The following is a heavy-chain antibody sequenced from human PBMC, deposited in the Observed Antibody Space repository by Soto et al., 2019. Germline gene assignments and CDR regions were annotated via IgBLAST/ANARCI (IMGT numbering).Heavy chain of an antibody. CDR2: IYYSGST. CDR3: ARVSSSWYRYGFDP. D-gene: IGHD6-13*01. J-gene: IGHJ5*02. Sequence: SETLSLTCTVSGGSISSGGYYWRWIRQHPGKGLEWIGYIYYSGSTYYNPSLKSRVTISVDTSKNQFSLKLSSVTAADTAVYYCARVSSSWYRYGFDPWGQGTLVTVSS. CDR1: GGSISSGGYY. V-gene: IGHV4-31*03.